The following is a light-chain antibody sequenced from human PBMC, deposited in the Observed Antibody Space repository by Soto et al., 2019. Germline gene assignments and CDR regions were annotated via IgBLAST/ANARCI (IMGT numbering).Light chain of an antibody. CDR2: DAS. Sequence: DIQMTQSPSSLSASVGDRVTVTCQASQDIRKYLSWYQQKPGKVPKLLIYDASNLETGGPSRFSGSGSGTDFTFTISCLEPEDIATYFCQQSENFPLTFGGGTKVEI. CDR1: QDIRKY. J-gene: IGKJ4*01. CDR3: QQSENFPLT. V-gene: IGKV1-33*01.